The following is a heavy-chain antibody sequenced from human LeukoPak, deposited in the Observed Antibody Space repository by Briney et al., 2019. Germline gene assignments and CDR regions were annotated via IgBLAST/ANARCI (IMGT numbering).Heavy chain of an antibody. J-gene: IGHJ4*02. D-gene: IGHD3-10*01. CDR3: ARGGETQYYYGSGGLDY. Sequence: SVKVSCKASGGTFSSYAISWVRQAPGQGLEWMGRIIPIFGTANYAQKFQGRVTITTDESTSTAYMELSSLRSEDTAVYYCARGGETQYYYGSGGLDYWGQGTLVTVSS. V-gene: IGHV1-69*05. CDR2: IIPIFGTA. CDR1: GGTFSSYA.